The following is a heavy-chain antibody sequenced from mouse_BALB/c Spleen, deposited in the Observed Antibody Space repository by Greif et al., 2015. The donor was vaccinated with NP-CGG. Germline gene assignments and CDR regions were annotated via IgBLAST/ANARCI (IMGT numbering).Heavy chain of an antibody. CDR2: ISSGSSTI. J-gene: IGHJ3*01. CDR3: ARSYYRYDEWFAY. CDR1: GFTFSSFG. V-gene: IGHV5-17*02. D-gene: IGHD2-14*01. Sequence: EVQGVESGGGLVQPGGSRKLSCAASGFTFSSFGMHWVRQAPEKGLEWVAYISSGSSTIYYADTVKGRFTISRDNPKNTLFLQMTSLRSEDTAMYYCARSYYRYDEWFAYWGQGTLVTVSA.